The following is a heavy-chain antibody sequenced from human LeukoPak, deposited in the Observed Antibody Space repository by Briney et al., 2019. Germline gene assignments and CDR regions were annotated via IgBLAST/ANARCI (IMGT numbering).Heavy chain of an antibody. J-gene: IGHJ4*02. V-gene: IGHV5-51*01. CDR1: GYSFISYW. CDR3: AIHNNYAFED. CDR2: IHPGNSDT. D-gene: IGHD5-18*01. Sequence: HGESLKISCEASGYSFISYWIGWVRQMPGKGLEWVAIIHPGNSDTRYSPSFQGQLSISADKSISTAFLQWSSLKASDTAMYYCAIHNNYAFEDLGQRTLVAVSS.